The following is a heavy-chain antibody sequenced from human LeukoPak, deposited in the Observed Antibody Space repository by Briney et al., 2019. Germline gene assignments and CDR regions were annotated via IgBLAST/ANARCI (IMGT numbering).Heavy chain of an antibody. CDR1: GASISSFY. CDR2: VFYTGDT. Sequence: PSETLSLTCAVSGASISSFYWSWIRQPPGKGREWIGYVFYTGDTNYNPSLKSRVTVSLGTFKSQVSLSLTSVTAADTAVYYCARHPFATPFDHWGRGTLVTVSS. CDR3: ARHPFATPFDH. J-gene: IGHJ4*02. V-gene: IGHV4-59*08.